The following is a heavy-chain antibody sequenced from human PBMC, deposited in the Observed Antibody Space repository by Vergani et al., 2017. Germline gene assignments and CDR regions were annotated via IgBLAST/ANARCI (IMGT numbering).Heavy chain of an antibody. Sequence: QVTLRESGPALVKPTQTLTLTCTFSGFSLSTSGMCVSWIRQPPGKALEWLARIDWDDDKYYSTSLKTRLTISKDTSKNQVVLTMTNMDPVDTATYYCARTPQWGYCSGGGCYQPNSVGPHYYYYGMDVWGQGTTVTVSS. V-gene: IGHV2-70*15. D-gene: IGHD2-15*01. CDR2: IDWDDDK. CDR1: GFSLSTSGMC. CDR3: ARTPQWGYCSGGGCYQPNSVGPHYYYYGMDV. J-gene: IGHJ6*02.